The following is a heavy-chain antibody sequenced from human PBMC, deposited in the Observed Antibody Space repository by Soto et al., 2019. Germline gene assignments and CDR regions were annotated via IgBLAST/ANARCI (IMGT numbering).Heavy chain of an antibody. CDR2: IYYSGST. CDR1: GGSISSGGYY. J-gene: IGHJ4*02. V-gene: IGHV4-31*03. CDR3: ARATREYIYSSTWYVDY. D-gene: IGHD6-13*01. Sequence: KPSETLSLTCTVSGGSISSGGYYWSWIRQHPGKGLEWIGYIYYSGSTYYNPSLKSRVTMSIDASKNQFFLKVNSVTAADTAVYYCARATREYIYSSTWYVDYWGQGTLVTVSS.